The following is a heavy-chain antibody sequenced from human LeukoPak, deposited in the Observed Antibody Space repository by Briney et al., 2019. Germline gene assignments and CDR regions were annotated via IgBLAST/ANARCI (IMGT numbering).Heavy chain of an antibody. CDR2: INPNSGGT. J-gene: IGHJ4*02. CDR1: GYTFTGYY. D-gene: IGHD5-18*01. V-gene: IGHV1-2*02. CDR3: ARGPLRVDTAMVSGLGDY. Sequence: GASVNVSCKASGYTFTGYYMHWVRQAPGQGLEGMGWINPNSGGTNYAQKFQGRVTMTRDTSISTAYMELSRLRSDDTAVYYCARGPLRVDTAMVSGLGDYWGQGTLVTVSS.